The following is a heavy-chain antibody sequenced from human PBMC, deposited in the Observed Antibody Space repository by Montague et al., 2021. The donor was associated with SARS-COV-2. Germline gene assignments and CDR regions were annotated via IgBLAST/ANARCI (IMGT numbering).Heavy chain of an antibody. D-gene: IGHD6-13*01. J-gene: IGHJ4*02. V-gene: IGHV4-4*07. CDR3: VRGIEAAGSYDY. Sequence: SETLSLTCAVSGGSITGFSWSWVRQPAGKGLEWIGRVTTSGTTNYSPSLRSRVTMSVDTSKNQFSLQLSSVTPEDTASYYCVRGIEAAGSYDYWGQGTLVTVSS. CDR2: VTTSGTT. CDR1: GGSITGFS.